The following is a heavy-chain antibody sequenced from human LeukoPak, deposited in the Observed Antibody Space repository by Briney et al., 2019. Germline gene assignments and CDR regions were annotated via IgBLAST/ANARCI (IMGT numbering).Heavy chain of an antibody. V-gene: IGHV3-33*06. CDR3: AKGYFVYSPDAFDI. D-gene: IGHD2/OR15-2a*01. CDR1: GFTFSSYG. J-gene: IGHJ3*02. Sequence: GRSLRLSCAASGFTFSSYGMHWVRQAPGKGLEWVAVIWYDGSNKYYADSVKGRFTISRDNYKNTLYLQMNSLRAEDTAVYYCAKGYFVYSPDAFDIWGQGTMVTVSS. CDR2: IWYDGSNK.